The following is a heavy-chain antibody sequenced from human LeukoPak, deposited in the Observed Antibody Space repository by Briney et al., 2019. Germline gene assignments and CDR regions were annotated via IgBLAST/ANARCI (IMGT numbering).Heavy chain of an antibody. D-gene: IGHD6-13*01. CDR1: GYSFTSYW. V-gene: IGHV5-51*01. Sequence: GESLKISCKGSGYSFTSYWIGWVRQMHGKGLEWMGIIYPGDSDTRYSPSFQGQVTISADKSISTAYLQWSSLKASDTAMYYCARHGVIAAAGNTYYMDVWGKGTTVTVSS. CDR2: IYPGDSDT. CDR3: ARHGVIAAAGNTYYMDV. J-gene: IGHJ6*03.